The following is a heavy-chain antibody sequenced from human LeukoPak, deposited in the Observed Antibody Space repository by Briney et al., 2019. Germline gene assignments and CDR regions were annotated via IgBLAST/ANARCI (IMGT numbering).Heavy chain of an antibody. Sequence: SVKVSCKASGGTFSSYAISWVRQAPGQGLEWMGRIIPIFGTANYAQKFQGRVTITTDKSTSTAYMELSSLRSEDTAVYYCARGSVSSGWYPFWGQGTLVTVSS. D-gene: IGHD6-19*01. CDR1: GGTFSSYA. CDR2: IIPIFGTA. CDR3: ARGSVSSGWYPF. V-gene: IGHV1-69*05. J-gene: IGHJ4*02.